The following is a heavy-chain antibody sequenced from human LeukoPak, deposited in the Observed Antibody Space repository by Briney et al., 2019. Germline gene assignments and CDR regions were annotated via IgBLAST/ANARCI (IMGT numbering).Heavy chain of an antibody. J-gene: IGHJ3*02. Sequence: SETLSLTCAVYGGPFSGYYWSWIRQPPGKGLEWIGEINHSGSTNYNPSLKSRVTISVDTSKNQFSLKLSSVTAADTAVYYCARGYYDFWSGYPIRANAFDIWGQGTMVTVSS. D-gene: IGHD3-3*01. CDR1: GGPFSGYY. V-gene: IGHV4-34*01. CDR3: ARGYYDFWSGYPIRANAFDI. CDR2: INHSGST.